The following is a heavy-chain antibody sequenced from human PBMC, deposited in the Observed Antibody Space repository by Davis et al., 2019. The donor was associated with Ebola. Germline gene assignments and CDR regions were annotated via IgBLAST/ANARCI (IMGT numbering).Heavy chain of an antibody. CDR2: IDPSDSYT. J-gene: IGHJ6*02. D-gene: IGHD2-15*01. V-gene: IGHV5-10-1*01. CDR3: ARRGCSGGSCPPPYYYYGMDV. CDR1: GYSFTSYW. Sequence: PGGSLRLSCKGSGYSFTSYWISWVRQMPGKGLEWMGRIDPSDSYTNYSPSFQGHVTISADKSISTAYLQWSSLKASDTAMYYCARRGCSGGSCPPPYYYYGMDVWGQGTTVTVSS.